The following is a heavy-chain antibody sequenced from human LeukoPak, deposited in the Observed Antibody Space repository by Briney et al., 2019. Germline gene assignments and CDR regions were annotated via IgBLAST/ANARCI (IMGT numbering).Heavy chain of an antibody. CDR1: GFTFSSYS. CDR2: IISSSSYI. J-gene: IGHJ4*02. CDR3: ARDLAITMVRGVILTPFDY. Sequence: PGGSLRLSCAASGFTFSSYSMNWVRQAPGKGLEWFSSIISSSSYIYYADSVKGRFTISRDNAKNSLYLQMNSLRAEDTAVYYCARDLAITMVRGVILTPFDYWGQGTLVTVSS. D-gene: IGHD3-10*01. V-gene: IGHV3-21*01.